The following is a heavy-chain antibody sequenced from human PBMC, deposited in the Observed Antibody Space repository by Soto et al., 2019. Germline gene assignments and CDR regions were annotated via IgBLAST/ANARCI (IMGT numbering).Heavy chain of an antibody. CDR1: GGSISSDSYY. CDR3: ARRRGGVVATENWFDP. Sequence: PSETLSLTCTVSGGSISSDSYYWGWIRQSPEKGLEWIASISYSGTTYYNPSLKSRVTISVDTSKNQFSLNLSSVTAADTAVYYCARRRGGVVATENWFDPWGQGTLVTVS. J-gene: IGHJ5*02. V-gene: IGHV4-39*01. CDR2: ISYSGTT. D-gene: IGHD5-12*01.